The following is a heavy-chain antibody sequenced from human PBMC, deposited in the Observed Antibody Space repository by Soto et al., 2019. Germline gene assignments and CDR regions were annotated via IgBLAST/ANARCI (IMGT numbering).Heavy chain of an antibody. CDR1: CGSISSGGYF. CDR3: ASGSEGVDI. Sequence: KRSETLSLTCNLSCGSISSGGYFWSWIGQHPGKGLEWSVYIYYSRSTYYNPPLKSRVTISVDTSKNQSSLELSAVTAADTAVYYCASGSEGVDIWVQGTMVTV. CDR2: IYYSRST. V-gene: IGHV4-31*03. J-gene: IGHJ3*02. D-gene: IGHD3-10*01.